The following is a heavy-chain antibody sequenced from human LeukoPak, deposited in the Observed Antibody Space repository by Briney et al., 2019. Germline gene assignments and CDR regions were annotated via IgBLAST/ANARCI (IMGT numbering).Heavy chain of an antibody. CDR2: INPDGRDT. Sequence: GGSQRLSCVVSGFTFNRCWMNWVRQAPGKGLEWVAHINPDGRDTYYVDSVKGRFTISRDNAQNSMYLQMNSQRVEDTAVYYCTSWGDTTAEYFQRWGQGTLVTVSS. CDR1: GFTFNRCW. CDR3: TSWGDTTAEYFQR. V-gene: IGHV3-7*01. D-gene: IGHD2-21*02. J-gene: IGHJ1*01.